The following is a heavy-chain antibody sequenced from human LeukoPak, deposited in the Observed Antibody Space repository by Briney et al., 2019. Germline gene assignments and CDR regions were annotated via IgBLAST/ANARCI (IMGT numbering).Heavy chain of an antibody. V-gene: IGHV3-21*06. Sequence: PGESLRLSCAASGFTFNTFHMNWVRQAPGKGLEWVSSITSSGTYMTYADSVQGRFTISRDNAKNSLYLQMNSLRVDDTALYYCARASGGWDLDYWGHGTLVTVSS. J-gene: IGHJ4*01. CDR2: ITSSGTYM. CDR3: ARASGGWDLDY. D-gene: IGHD1-26*01. CDR1: GFTFNTFH.